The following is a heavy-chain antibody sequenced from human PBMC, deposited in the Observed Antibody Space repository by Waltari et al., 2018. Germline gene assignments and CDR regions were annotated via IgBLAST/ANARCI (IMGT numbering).Heavy chain of an antibody. V-gene: IGHV4-61*01. CDR3: ARDYGANYGMDV. D-gene: IGHD4-17*01. CDR2: IYYSGST. J-gene: IGHJ6*02. Sequence: QVQLQESGPGLVKPLETLSLTCTVSGGSVSRGSYYWSWIRQPPGKGLEWIGYIYYSGSTNYNPSLKSRVTISVDTSKNQFSLKLSSVTAADTAVYYCARDYGANYGMDVWGQGTTVTVSS. CDR1: GGSVSRGSYY.